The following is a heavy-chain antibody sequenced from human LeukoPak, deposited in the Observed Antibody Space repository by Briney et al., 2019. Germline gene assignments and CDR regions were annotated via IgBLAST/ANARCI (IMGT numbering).Heavy chain of an antibody. Sequence: PGGSLRLSCAASGSTFSSFALSWVRQAPGKGLEWVSVIYSGGSTYYADSVKGRFTISRDNSKNTLYLQMNSLRAEDTAVYYCAREDGFGDFDYWGQGTLVTVSS. CDR3: AREDGFGDFDY. CDR2: IYSGGST. CDR1: GSTFSSFA. J-gene: IGHJ4*02. V-gene: IGHV3-53*01. D-gene: IGHD3-10*01.